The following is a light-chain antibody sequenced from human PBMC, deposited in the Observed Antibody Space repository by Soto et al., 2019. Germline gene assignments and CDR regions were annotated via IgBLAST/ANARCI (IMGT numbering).Light chain of an antibody. CDR2: GAS. CDR3: QQYGTSPLT. CDR1: QTVTNNY. Sequence: EIVLTQSPGTLSLSPGERATLSCRASQTVTNNYLAWYQQKPGQAPRLLIHGASNRATAIPDRFSGSGSGTDFTLTISRLEPEDFAVYYCQQYGTSPLTFGQGTRLEIK. J-gene: IGKJ5*01. V-gene: IGKV3-20*01.